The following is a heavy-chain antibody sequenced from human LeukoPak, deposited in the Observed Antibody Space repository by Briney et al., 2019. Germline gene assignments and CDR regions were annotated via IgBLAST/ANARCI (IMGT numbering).Heavy chain of an antibody. J-gene: IGHJ4*02. CDR1: GGSISSNSYY. V-gene: IGHV4-39*01. D-gene: IGHD3-10*01. Sequence: SETLSLTCTVSGGSISSNSYYWGWIRQPPGKGLEWIGSMYYSGSTYYNPSLKSRVTISVDTPKNQFSLKLSSVTAADTAVYYCARPVDGFGETKDWGQGTLVTVSS. CDR2: MYYSGST. CDR3: ARPVDGFGETKD.